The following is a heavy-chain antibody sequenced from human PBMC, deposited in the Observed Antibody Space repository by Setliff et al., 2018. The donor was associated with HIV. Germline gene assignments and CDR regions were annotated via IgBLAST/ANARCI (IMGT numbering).Heavy chain of an antibody. CDR3: ARHWYDSSGPLDY. V-gene: IGHV1-69-2*01. CDR2: VDPEDGET. D-gene: IGHD3-22*01. CDR1: GYTFTDYY. J-gene: IGHJ4*02. Sequence: GASVKVSCKASGYTFTDYYMHWVQQAPGKGLEWMGRVDPEDGETIYAEKFQGRVTITADTSTDTAYMELSSLRSEDTAVYYCARHWYDSSGPLDYWGQGTLVTVSS.